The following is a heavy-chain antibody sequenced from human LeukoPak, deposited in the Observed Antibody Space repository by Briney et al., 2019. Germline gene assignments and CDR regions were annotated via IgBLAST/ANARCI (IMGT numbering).Heavy chain of an antibody. J-gene: IGHJ5*02. Sequence: GGSLRLSCAASGFTVSSNEMSWVRQAPGKGLEWVSSISGGSTYYADSRKGRFTISRDNSKNTLYLQMNSLRAEDTAVYQLAHGWLDPWGQGTLVTVSS. CDR1: GFTVSSNE. CDR2: ISGGST. CDR3: AHGWLDP. D-gene: IGHD6-13*01. V-gene: IGHV3-38-3*01.